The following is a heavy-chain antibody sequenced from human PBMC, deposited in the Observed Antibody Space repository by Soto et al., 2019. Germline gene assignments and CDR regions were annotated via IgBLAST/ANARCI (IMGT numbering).Heavy chain of an antibody. V-gene: IGHV1-46*03. CDR1: GYIFTNYY. Sequence: GASVKVSCKASGYIFTNYYMPWVRQAPGQGLEWMGTINAGGGYTTYAQRFQGRVTMTRDTSTSTVSMELSSLRYEDTALYYCTRGGPDFDYWGQGTLVTVSS. CDR3: TRGGPDFDY. CDR2: INAGGGYT. J-gene: IGHJ4*02. D-gene: IGHD3-16*01.